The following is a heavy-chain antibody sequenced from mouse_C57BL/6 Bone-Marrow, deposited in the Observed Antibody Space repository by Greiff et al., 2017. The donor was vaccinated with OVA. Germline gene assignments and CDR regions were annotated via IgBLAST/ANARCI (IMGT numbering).Heavy chain of an antibody. CDR2: ISSGSSTI. Sequence: EVKLVESGGGLVKPGGSLKLSCAASGFTFSDYGMHWVRQAPEKGLEWVAYISSGSSTIYYADTVKGRFTISRDKAKNTLFLQMTSLRAEDTAMYYCAKLPWYFDVWGTGTTGTVSS. CDR3: AKLPWYFDV. CDR1: GFTFSDYG. J-gene: IGHJ1*03. V-gene: IGHV5-17*01.